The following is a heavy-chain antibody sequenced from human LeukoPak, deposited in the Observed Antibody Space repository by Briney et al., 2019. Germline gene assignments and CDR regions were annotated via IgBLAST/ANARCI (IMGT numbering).Heavy chain of an antibody. Sequence: ASVKVSCKASGYTFTSYAMNWVRQAPGQGLEWMGWINTNTGNPTYAQGFTGRFVFPLDTSVSTAYLQISSLKAEDTAVYYCARVVAVETSPDFDYWGQGTLVTVSS. CDR3: ARVVAVETSPDFDY. J-gene: IGHJ4*02. CDR2: INTNTGNP. D-gene: IGHD6-19*01. V-gene: IGHV7-4-1*02. CDR1: GYTFTSYA.